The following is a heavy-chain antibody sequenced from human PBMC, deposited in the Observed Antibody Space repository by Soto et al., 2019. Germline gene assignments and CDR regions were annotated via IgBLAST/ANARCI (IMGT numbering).Heavy chain of an antibody. CDR2: ISYDGSNK. CDR1: GFTFSSYG. J-gene: IGHJ4*02. CDR3: ANIAGASPLFDY. V-gene: IGHV3-30*18. Sequence: GGSLRLSCAASGFTFSSYGMHWVRQAPGKGLEWVAVISYDGSNKYYADSVKGRFTISRDNSKNTLYLQMNSLRAEDTAVYYCANIAGASPLFDYWGQGTLVTVSS. D-gene: IGHD1-26*01.